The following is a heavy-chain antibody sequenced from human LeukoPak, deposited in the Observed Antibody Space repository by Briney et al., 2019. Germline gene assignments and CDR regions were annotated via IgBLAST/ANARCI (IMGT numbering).Heavy chain of an antibody. V-gene: IGHV3-48*03. D-gene: IGHD4-17*01. J-gene: IGHJ4*02. CDR3: ARSTVTNYFDS. CDR2: ISGSGSTI. CDR1: GFPFRGYE. Sequence: GGSLRLSCAASGFPFRGYEMNWVRQPPGRGLEWISYISGSGSTIKYVDSVKGRFTISRDNARNSLYLQMNSLRAEDTAVYYCARSTVTNYFDSWGQGTLVTVSS.